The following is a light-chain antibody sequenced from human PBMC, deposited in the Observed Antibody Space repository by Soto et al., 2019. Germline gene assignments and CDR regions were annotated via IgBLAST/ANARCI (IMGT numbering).Light chain of an antibody. CDR2: AAS. CDR3: QQSYSTPYT. V-gene: IGKV1-39*01. J-gene: IGKJ2*01. Sequence: DIQMTQSPSSLSASVGDRVTITCRASQSIRSYLNWYQQKPGKAPKLLIYAASSLQSGVPSRFSGSGSGTDFTLTISRLRPEDFATYYCQQSYSTPYTFGQGTKLEIK. CDR1: QSIRSY.